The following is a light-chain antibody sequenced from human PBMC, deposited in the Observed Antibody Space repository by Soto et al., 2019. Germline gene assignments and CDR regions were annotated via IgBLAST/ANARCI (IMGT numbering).Light chain of an antibody. Sequence: EIVLTQSPATRSLSPGERATLSCRASQSVRSDLAWYQQKPGQAPRLLIYDASRRATGIPARFSGSGSGTDFTLTISSLEPEDFAVYYCQQHNNWPLTFGGGTKVEIK. CDR3: QQHNNWPLT. CDR2: DAS. J-gene: IGKJ4*01. V-gene: IGKV3-11*01. CDR1: QSVRSD.